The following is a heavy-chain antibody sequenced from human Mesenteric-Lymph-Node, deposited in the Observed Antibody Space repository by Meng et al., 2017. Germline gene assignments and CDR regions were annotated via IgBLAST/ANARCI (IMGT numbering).Heavy chain of an antibody. J-gene: IGHJ4*02. V-gene: IGHV4-34*12. Sequence: QVQLQQWGAGLLKPSETLSLTCAVYGGSLNDYWWCWIRQSPGKGLEWIGEIIHGGSPSYNPSLKSRVTISIDTSKNQLSLMLSSVTAADTAVYYCARRPTGIDYWGQGTPVTVSS. D-gene: IGHD2-8*02. CDR2: IIHGGSP. CDR1: GGSLNDYW. CDR3: ARRPTGIDY.